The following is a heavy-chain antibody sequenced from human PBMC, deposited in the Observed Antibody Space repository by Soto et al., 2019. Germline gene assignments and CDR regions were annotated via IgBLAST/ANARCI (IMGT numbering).Heavy chain of an antibody. Sequence: QVQLVQSGAEVKKPGSSVKVSCKASGGTFSSYAISWVRQAPGQGLEWMGGIIPIFGTPNYAQKFQGRVTITRDDARSTGKKEMSTLSSEEPAVYACGSGRGGYPLPYWGGEPLVTVAS. CDR1: GGTFSSYA. D-gene: IGHD3-16*02. J-gene: IGHJ4*02. V-gene: IGHV1-69*01. CDR3: GSGRGGYPLPY. CDR2: IIPIFGTP.